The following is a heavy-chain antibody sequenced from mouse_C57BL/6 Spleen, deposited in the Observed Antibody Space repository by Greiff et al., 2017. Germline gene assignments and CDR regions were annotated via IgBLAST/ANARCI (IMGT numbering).Heavy chain of an antibody. CDR3: ARESGYDDY. CDR1: GFTFSSYA. D-gene: IGHD2-2*01. J-gene: IGHJ2*01. CDR2: ISDGGSYT. Sequence: EVQLVESGGGLVKPGGSLKLSCAASGFTFSSYAMSWVRQTPEKRLEWVATISDGGSYTYYPDNVKGRFTISRDNAKNNLYLQMSHLKSEDTAMYYCARESGYDDYWVQGTTLTVSS. V-gene: IGHV5-4*01.